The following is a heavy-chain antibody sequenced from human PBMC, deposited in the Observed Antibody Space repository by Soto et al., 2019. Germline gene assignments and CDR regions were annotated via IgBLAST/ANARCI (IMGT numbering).Heavy chain of an antibody. CDR3: ARTKLRFLEWSYNWFDP. CDR1: GGSISSYY. Sequence: QVQLQESGPGLVKPSETLSLTCTVSGGSISSYYWSWIRQPPGKGLEWIGYIYYSGSTNYNPSLKSRVTISVDTSKNQFSLKLSSVTAADTAVYYCARTKLRFLEWSYNWFDPWGQGTLVTVSS. V-gene: IGHV4-59*08. D-gene: IGHD3-3*01. J-gene: IGHJ5*02. CDR2: IYYSGST.